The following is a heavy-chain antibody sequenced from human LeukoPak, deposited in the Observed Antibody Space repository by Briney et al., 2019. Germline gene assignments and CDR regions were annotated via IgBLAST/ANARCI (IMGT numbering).Heavy chain of an antibody. Sequence: GGSLRLSCAASGFTFSSYAMSWVRQAPGKGLEWVSAISGSGDNTYYADSVKGRFTISRDNSKNTLYLQMNSLIAEDTALYYCAKGSYYDSSGTYYFDYWGQGTLVTVSS. CDR3: AKGSYYDSSGTYYFDY. CDR1: GFTFSSYA. D-gene: IGHD3-22*01. CDR2: ISGSGDNT. J-gene: IGHJ4*02. V-gene: IGHV3-23*01.